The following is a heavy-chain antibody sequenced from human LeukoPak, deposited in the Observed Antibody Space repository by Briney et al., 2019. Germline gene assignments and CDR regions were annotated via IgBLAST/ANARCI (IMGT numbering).Heavy chain of an antibody. Sequence: GGSLRLSCAASGFTFSNYAMSWVRQAPGKGLEWVSGFSGSGGGTYYADSVKGRFTISRDNSKNTLYLQMNSLRVEDTAIYYCAKDLSGHYGSGSYYSFDYWGQGTLVTVSS. J-gene: IGHJ4*02. CDR1: GFTFSNYA. D-gene: IGHD3-10*01. CDR2: FSGSGGGT. CDR3: AKDLSGHYGSGSYYSFDY. V-gene: IGHV3-23*01.